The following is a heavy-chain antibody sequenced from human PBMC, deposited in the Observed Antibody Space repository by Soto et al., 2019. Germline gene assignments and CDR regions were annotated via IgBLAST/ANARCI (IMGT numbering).Heavy chain of an antibody. D-gene: IGHD5-18*01. J-gene: IGHJ4*02. CDR1: GFTFSSYS. Sequence: EVQLVESGVGLVQPGGSMRLSCAASGFTFSSYSMNWVRQAPGKGLEWVSYISSSSSTIYYADSVKGRFTISRDNAKNSLYLQMNSLRAEDTAGYYCARDQGYSYGPFDYWGQGTLVTVSS. CDR2: ISSSSSTI. V-gene: IGHV3-48*01. CDR3: ARDQGYSYGPFDY.